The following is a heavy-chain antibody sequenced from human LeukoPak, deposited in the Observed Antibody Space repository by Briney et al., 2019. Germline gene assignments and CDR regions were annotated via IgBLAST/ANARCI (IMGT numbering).Heavy chain of an antibody. CDR3: ARDWGGIWWSYRYTGFDY. D-gene: IGHD3-16*02. V-gene: IGHV3-66*01. CDR1: GFTVSSNY. CDR2: IYSGGST. Sequence: GGSLRLSCAASGFTVSSNYMSWVRQAPGKGLEWVSVIYSGGSTYYADSVKGRFTISRVNSKNTLYLQMNSLRAEDTAVYYCARDWGGIWWSYRYTGFDYWGQGTLVTVSS. J-gene: IGHJ4*02.